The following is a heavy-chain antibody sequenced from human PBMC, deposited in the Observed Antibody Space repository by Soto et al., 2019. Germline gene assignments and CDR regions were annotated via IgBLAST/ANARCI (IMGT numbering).Heavy chain of an antibody. CDR2: IYPGDCDT. V-gene: IGHV5-51*01. D-gene: IGHD4-17*01. CDR1: GYSFTSNW. CDR3: ARHHTGEYDFMDV. J-gene: IGHJ6*02. Sequence: PXESLKISRKGSGYSFTSNWLVWVRQMPGKGLEWMGIIYPGDCDTRYSPSFRGQVTISADRSITTAYLQWSSLKASDTAMYSCARHHTGEYDFMDVWGRGTTVTV.